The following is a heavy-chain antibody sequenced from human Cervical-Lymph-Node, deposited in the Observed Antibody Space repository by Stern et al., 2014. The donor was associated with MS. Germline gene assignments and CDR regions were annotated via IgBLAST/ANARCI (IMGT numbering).Heavy chain of an antibody. CDR1: GGSISSSGYY. Sequence: QVQLVESGPGLVKPSQTLSLTCTVSGGSISSSGYYWSWIRQPADKGLEWIGRIHDRGSTYYNPSLKRRVTISMAQAKNQFPLKLTLVTAADTAVYYCATTRWDLFTWNWFDPWGQGTLVTVSS. V-gene: IGHV4-61*02. CDR2: IHDRGST. CDR3: ATTRWDLFTWNWFDP. D-gene: IGHD1-26*01. J-gene: IGHJ5*02.